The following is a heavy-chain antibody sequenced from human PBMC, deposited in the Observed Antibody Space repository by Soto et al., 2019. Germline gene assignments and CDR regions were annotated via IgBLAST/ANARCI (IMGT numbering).Heavy chain of an antibody. Sequence: GGSLRISFAASGFTVDDYGMGWARQAPGKGLEWVSGVNWNGGSTGYADSVKGRFTISRDNAKNSLYLQMNSLRAEDTAFYYCVRGASLNFDYWGQGTLVTVSS. CDR2: VNWNGGST. CDR1: GFTVDDYG. J-gene: IGHJ4*02. V-gene: IGHV3-20*03. D-gene: IGHD1-26*01. CDR3: VRGASLNFDY.